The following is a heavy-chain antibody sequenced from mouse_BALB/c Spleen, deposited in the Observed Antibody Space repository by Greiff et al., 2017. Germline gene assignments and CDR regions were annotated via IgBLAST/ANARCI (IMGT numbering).Heavy chain of an antibody. CDR3: ARGITTVVDYYAMDY. CDR1: GYSFTSYY. CDR2: IFPGSGNT. D-gene: IGHD1-1*01. Sequence: VQLQQSGPELVKPGASVKISCKASGYSFTSYYIHWVKQRPGQGLEWIGWIFPGSGNTKYNEKFKGKATLTADTSSSTAYMQLSSLTSEDSAVYFCARGITTVVDYYAMDYWGQGTSVTVSS. V-gene: IGHV1-66*01. J-gene: IGHJ4*01.